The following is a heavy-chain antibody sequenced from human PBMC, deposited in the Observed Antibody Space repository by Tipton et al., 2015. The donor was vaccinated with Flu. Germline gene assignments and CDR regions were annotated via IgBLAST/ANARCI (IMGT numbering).Heavy chain of an antibody. CDR3: ARTPQQHILDY. D-gene: IGHD6-13*01. Sequence: SLRLSCAASGFTFSSYAMSWVRQAPGKGLEWVSAISGSGGSTYYADSVKGRFTISRDNAKNSLYLQMNSLRAEDTAVYYCARTPQQHILDYWGQGTLVTVSS. CDR1: GFTFSSYA. V-gene: IGHV3-23*01. CDR2: ISGSGGST. J-gene: IGHJ4*02.